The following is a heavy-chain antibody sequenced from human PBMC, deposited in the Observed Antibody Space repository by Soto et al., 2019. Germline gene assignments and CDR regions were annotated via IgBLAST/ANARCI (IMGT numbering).Heavy chain of an antibody. CDR1: GGSISSGDYY. J-gene: IGHJ5*02. CDR2: IYYSGST. Sequence: SSETLSLTCTVSGGSISSGDYYWSWIRQPPGKGLEWIGCIYYSGSTYYNPSLKSRVTTSVDTSKDQFSLKLSSVTAADTAVYYCARELELPRFRWFDPWGQGTLVTVSS. CDR3: ARELELPRFRWFDP. V-gene: IGHV4-30-4*01. D-gene: IGHD1-7*01.